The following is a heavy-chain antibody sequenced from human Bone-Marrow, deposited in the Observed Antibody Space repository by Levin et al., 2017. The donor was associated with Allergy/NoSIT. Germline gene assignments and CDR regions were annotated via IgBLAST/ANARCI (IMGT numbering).Heavy chain of an antibody. D-gene: IGHD3-3*01. J-gene: IGHJ3*01. Sequence: SETLSLTCTVSGVSVSDYYWSWVRQSPGKGLEWIGYISFTGSTHYNPSLKSRVFISADTSKNQLSLRLTSVTAADAAVYYCARDLIPVDFAFDVWGHGTKVPVSS. CDR3: ARDLIPVDFAFDV. V-gene: IGHV4-59*02. CDR2: ISFTGST. CDR1: GVSVSDYY.